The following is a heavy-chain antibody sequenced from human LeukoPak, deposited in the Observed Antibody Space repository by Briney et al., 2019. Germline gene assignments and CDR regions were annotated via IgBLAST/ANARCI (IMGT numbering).Heavy chain of an antibody. D-gene: IGHD3-22*01. V-gene: IGHV1-46*01. J-gene: IGHJ4*02. Sequence: ASVKVSCKASGYTFTSYYMHWVRQAPGQGLEWMGIISPSGGSTSYAQKFQGRVTMTRDTSTSTVYMELSSLRSEDTAVYYCARENYDSSGYRYYFDYWGQGTLVTVSS. CDR1: GYTFTSYY. CDR2: ISPSGGST. CDR3: ARENYDSSGYRYYFDY.